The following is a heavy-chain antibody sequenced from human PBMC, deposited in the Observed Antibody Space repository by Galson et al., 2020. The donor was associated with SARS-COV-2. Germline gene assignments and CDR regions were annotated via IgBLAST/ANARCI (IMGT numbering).Heavy chain of an antibody. CDR2: IYYSGST. D-gene: IGHD5-18*01. CDR1: GGSISRDNYY. J-gene: IGHJ5*02. CDR3: APYLGGSSGYFAP. V-gene: IGHV4-30-4*08. Sequence: LSLTCTVSGGSISRDNYYWSWIRQPPGKGLEWIGYIYYSGSTYYNPSLRSRVTISMDTSENQFSLKLSSVTAADTAVYFRAPYLGGSSGYFAPWGQGTLVTVSS.